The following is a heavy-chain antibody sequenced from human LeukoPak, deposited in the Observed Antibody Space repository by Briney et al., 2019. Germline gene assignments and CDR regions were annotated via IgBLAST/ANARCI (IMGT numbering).Heavy chain of an antibody. D-gene: IGHD6-19*01. J-gene: IGHJ4*02. V-gene: IGHV1-2*02. CDR3: ARDSAKAVAPPPN. Sequence: ASVKVSCKASGYTFTGYYRHWVRHAPGQGLEWMGWINPNSGGTNYAQKFQGRVTMTRDTSISTAYMELSRLRSDDTAVYYCARDSAKAVAPPPNWGQGTLVTVSS. CDR2: INPNSGGT. CDR1: GYTFTGYY.